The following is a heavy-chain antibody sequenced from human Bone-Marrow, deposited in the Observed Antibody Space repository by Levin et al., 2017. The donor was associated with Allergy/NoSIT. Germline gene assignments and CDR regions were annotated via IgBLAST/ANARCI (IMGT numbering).Heavy chain of an antibody. CDR1: GFTFSRYG. D-gene: IGHD6-19*01. CDR3: AKVRGWYGDAFDT. Sequence: GGSLRLSCAASGFTFSRYGMSWVRQAPGKGLEWVSALSGSGGSTYYADSVKGRFTVSRDNSKNTLFLQMNSLRVEETAVYYCAKVRGWYGDAFDTWGQGTMVTVSS. CDR2: LSGSGGST. V-gene: IGHV3-23*01. J-gene: IGHJ3*02.